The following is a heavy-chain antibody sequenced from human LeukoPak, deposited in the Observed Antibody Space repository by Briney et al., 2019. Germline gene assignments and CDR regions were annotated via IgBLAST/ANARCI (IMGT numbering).Heavy chain of an antibody. CDR3: VRGGGYSHGYVGYYGLDV. Sequence: GGSLRLSCAASGFTFSSYGMHWVRQAPGKGLEWVAVISYDGSNKYYADSVKGRFTISRDNSKNTLYLQMNSLRAEDTAVYYCVRGGGYSHGYVGYYGLDVWGQGTTVTVSS. CDR1: GFTFSSYG. CDR2: ISYDGSNK. V-gene: IGHV3-30*03. D-gene: IGHD3-3*01. J-gene: IGHJ6*02.